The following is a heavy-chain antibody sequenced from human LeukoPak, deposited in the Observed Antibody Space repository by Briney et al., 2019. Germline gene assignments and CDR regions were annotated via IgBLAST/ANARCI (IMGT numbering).Heavy chain of an antibody. J-gene: IGHJ4*02. CDR3: AKGGANVAATFDH. CDR1: QFTFNKYG. CDR2: VRYDGTTN. Sequence: GGSLRLSCATSQFTFNKYGMHWVRQAPGRGLEWVAFVRYDGTTNQYSDSVKGRFFISRDNSRNMLFLRMNNVSSDDTAVYYCAKGGANVAATFDHWGQGTRVIVSS. D-gene: IGHD6-19*01. V-gene: IGHV3-30*02.